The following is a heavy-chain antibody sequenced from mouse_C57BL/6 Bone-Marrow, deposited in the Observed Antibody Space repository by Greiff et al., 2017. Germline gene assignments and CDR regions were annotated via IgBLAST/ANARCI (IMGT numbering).Heavy chain of an antibody. V-gene: IGHV1-56*01. CDR1: GYTFTSHW. CDR3: ARHIYYDYDGGDYCDF. Sequence: VKLVESGPELVRPGASVKISCKAPGYTFTSHWMQWVRQRPGPGLEWIGEIFPGSGSTYYNEKFKGTAPLTVDTSSSTAYMQLSSLTSEDSAVYFCARHIYYDYDGGDYCDFWGQGTTLTVAS. D-gene: IGHD2-4*01. J-gene: IGHJ2*01. CDR2: IFPGSGST.